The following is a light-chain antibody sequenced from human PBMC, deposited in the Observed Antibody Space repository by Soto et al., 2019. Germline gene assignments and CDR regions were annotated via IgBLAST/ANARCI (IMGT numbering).Light chain of an antibody. CDR2: LNSDGSH. J-gene: IGLJ3*02. V-gene: IGLV4-69*01. Sequence: QPVLTQSPSASASLGASVKLTCTLSSGHSSYAIAWHQQQPEKGPRYLMKLNSDGSHSKGDGIPDCFSGSSSGAERYLTISSLQSEDEADYYCQTWGTGSWVFGGGTQPTVL. CDR3: QTWGTGSWV. CDR1: SGHSSYA.